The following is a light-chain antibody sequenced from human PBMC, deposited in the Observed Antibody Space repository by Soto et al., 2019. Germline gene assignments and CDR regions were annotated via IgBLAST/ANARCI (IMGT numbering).Light chain of an antibody. J-gene: IGKJ2*01. CDR3: QQSYSTPPYT. CDR1: QSIDRF. CDR2: AAS. V-gene: IGKV1-39*01. Sequence: DIQMTQSPSSLSASVGDRVTITCRASQSIDRFLNWYQQKVGKAPKLLIYAASSLESGVPSRFSGSGSGTDFTLTISDLQPEDFATYYCQQSYSTPPYTFGQGTKVEVK.